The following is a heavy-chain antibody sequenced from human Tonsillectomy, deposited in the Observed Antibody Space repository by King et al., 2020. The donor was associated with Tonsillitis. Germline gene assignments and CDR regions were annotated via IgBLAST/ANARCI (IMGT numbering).Heavy chain of an antibody. CDR3: AKDLHYYDGSAYYYGSVDY. J-gene: IGHJ4*02. Sequence: VQLVESGGGVVQPGRSLRLSCAASGFTFSSYGMHWVRQAPGKGLEWVAVISFDGSNENFADSVKGRFTISRDNSKNTLNLQMNSLRAEDTAVYYCAKDLHYYDGSAYYYGSVDYWGQGTLVTVSS. D-gene: IGHD3-22*01. CDR1: GFTFSSYG. V-gene: IGHV3-30*18. CDR2: ISFDGSNE.